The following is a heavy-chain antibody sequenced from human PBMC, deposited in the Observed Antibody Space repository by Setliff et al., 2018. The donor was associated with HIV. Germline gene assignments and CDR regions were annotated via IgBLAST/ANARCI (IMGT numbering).Heavy chain of an antibody. CDR2: ISSSGSYI. Sequence: GGSLRLSCATSGFTFIDYALNWVRQAPGGGLEWVSSISSSGSYIYYAGSLKGRFTISRDNARNSLYLDMNTLRAEDTALYYCARSRSTRGAFDTWGQGTMVTVSS. CDR3: ARSRSTRGAFDT. D-gene: IGHD2-2*01. V-gene: IGHV3-21*01. CDR1: GFTFIDYA. J-gene: IGHJ3*02.